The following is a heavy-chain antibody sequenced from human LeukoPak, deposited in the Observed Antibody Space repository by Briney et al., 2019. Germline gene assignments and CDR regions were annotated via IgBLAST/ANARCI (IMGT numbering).Heavy chain of an antibody. D-gene: IGHD3-10*01. CDR3: FFPYYYGSGSYSVPFDY. CDR2: IRYDGSNK. CDR1: GFTFSNYG. Sequence: GGSLRLSCAAAGFTFSNYGMHWVRQAPGKGLEWVAFIRYDGSNKYYADSVKGRFTISRDNSKNTLYLQMNSLRAEDTAVYYCFFPYYYGSGSYSVPFDYWGQGTLVTVSS. V-gene: IGHV3-30*02. J-gene: IGHJ4*02.